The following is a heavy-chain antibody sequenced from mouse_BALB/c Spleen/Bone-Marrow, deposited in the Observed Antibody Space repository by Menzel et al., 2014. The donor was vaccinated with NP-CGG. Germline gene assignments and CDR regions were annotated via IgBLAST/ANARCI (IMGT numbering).Heavy chain of an antibody. CDR3: AKGGHVMDY. J-gene: IGHJ4*01. CDR2: ILPGGGST. D-gene: IGHD1-1*02. Sequence: VKLQESGAELMKPGASVMISCKATGYTFSDYWIEWVKQRPGHGLEWIGEILPGGGSTNYDENFKGKATFTADTSSNTAHMQLSSLTSEDSAVYYCAKGGHVMDYWGQGTPVTVSS. V-gene: IGHV1-9*01. CDR1: GYTFSDYW.